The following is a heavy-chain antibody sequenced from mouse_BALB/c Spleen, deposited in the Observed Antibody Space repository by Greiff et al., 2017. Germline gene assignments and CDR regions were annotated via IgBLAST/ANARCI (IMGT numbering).Heavy chain of an antibody. CDR3: ARVGLDYRYDRAMDY. V-gene: IGHV1-80*01. CDR1: GYAFSSYW. CDR2: IYPGDGDT. D-gene: IGHD2-14*01. Sequence: QVQLQQSGAELVRPGSSVKISCKASGYAFSSYWMNWVKQRPGQGLEWIGQIYPGDGDTNYNGKFKGKATLTADKSSSTAYMQLSSLTSEDSAVYFCARVGLDYRYDRAMDYWGQGTSVTVSS. J-gene: IGHJ4*01.